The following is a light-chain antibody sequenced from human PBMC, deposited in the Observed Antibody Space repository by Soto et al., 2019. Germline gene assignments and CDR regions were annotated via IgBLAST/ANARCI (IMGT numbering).Light chain of an antibody. Sequence: AIQLTQSPSSLSASVGDRVTITCRASQGISSALAWYQQNPGKAPKLLIYDASSLESGVPSRFSGSGSGTHFTLTISSLQPEDSATYYCHPFTSYPRTFGHANTVQIK. CDR2: DAS. J-gene: IGKJ3*01. V-gene: IGKV1-13*02. CDR3: HPFTSYPRT. CDR1: QGISSA.